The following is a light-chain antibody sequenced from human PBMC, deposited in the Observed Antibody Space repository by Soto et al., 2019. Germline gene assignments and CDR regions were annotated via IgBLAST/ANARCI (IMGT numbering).Light chain of an antibody. Sequence: MKITQFSATLSLSPGERVTPSRRTSHSVNSHVAWYQQKPGQAPRLLLYGASTRATGIPVRFSGSGSGTEFTLTISSLQPDDFATYYCQQYNSYWTFGQGTKVDIK. CDR3: QQYNSYWT. CDR1: HSVNSH. V-gene: IGKV3D-15*01. J-gene: IGKJ1*01. CDR2: GAS.